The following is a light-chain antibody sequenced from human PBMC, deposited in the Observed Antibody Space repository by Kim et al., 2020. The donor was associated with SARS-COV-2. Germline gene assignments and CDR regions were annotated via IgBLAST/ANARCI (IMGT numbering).Light chain of an antibody. V-gene: IGKV1-33*01. Sequence: DIQMTQSPSSLSASVGDRVTITCQASQDISNYLNWYQQKPVKAPKLLIYDASNLETGVPSRFSGSGSGTDFTFTISSLQPEDIATYNCQQYDNLPPTFGQGTKLEI. J-gene: IGKJ2*01. CDR3: QQYDNLPPT. CDR1: QDISNY. CDR2: DAS.